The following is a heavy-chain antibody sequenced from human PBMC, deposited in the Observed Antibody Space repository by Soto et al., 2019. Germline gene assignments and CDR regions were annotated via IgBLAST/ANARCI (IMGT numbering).Heavy chain of an antibody. V-gene: IGHV4-34*01. Sequence: PSETLSLTGAVYVGSFSGYYWSWIRQPPGKGLEWIGEINHSGSTNYNPSLKSRVTISVDTSKNQFSLKLSSVTAADTAVYYCARAPFGVVRYYYYYYGMDVWGQGTTVTVS. J-gene: IGHJ6*02. CDR3: ARAPFGVVRYYYYYYGMDV. D-gene: IGHD3-3*01. CDR2: INHSGST. CDR1: VGSFSGYY.